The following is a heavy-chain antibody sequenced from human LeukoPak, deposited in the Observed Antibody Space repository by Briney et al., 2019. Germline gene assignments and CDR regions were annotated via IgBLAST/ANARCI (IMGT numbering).Heavy chain of an antibody. Sequence: GESLKISCKGSGYSFANYWIGWVRQMPGKGLEWMGIIYPGDSDTRYSPSFQGQVTISADKSISTAYLQWSSLKASDIAMYYCARVRPQDAFDIWGQGTMVTVSS. CDR1: GYSFANYW. J-gene: IGHJ3*02. V-gene: IGHV5-51*01. CDR3: ARVRPQDAFDI. CDR2: IYPGDSDT.